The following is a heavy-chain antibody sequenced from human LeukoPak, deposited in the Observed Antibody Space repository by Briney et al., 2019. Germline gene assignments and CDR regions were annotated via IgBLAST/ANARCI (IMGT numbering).Heavy chain of an antibody. CDR2: INPSGGST. D-gene: IGHD1-26*01. Sequence: ASVKVSCKASGYTFTSYYMHWVRQAPGQGLEWMGIINPSGGSTSYAQKFQGRVTMTRDTSISTAYMELSRLRSDDTAVYYCARVREGAVDYWGQGTLVTVSS. CDR3: ARVREGAVDY. V-gene: IGHV1-46*01. CDR1: GYTFTSYY. J-gene: IGHJ4*02.